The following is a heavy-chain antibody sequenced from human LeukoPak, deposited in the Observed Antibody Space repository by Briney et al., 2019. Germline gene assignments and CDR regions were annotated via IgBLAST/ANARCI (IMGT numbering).Heavy chain of an antibody. CDR1: GGSISSYY. V-gene: IGHV4-59*01. J-gene: IGHJ6*02. Sequence: SETLSLTCTVSGGSISSYYWSWIRQPPGKGLEWIGYIYYSGSTNYNPSLKSRVTISVDTSKNQFSLKLSSVTAADTAVYYCARVNRYCSSTSCDYYYYYGMDVWGQGTTVTVSS. D-gene: IGHD2-2*01. CDR3: ARVNRYCSSTSCDYYYYYGMDV. CDR2: IYYSGST.